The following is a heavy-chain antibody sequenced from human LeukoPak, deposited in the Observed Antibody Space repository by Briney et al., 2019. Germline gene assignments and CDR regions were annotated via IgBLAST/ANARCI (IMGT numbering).Heavy chain of an antibody. Sequence: SETLSLTCAVSGVSVTNADYYWSWIRQPPGKRLEWIGYLYHTGSSNFNPPLKSRVIISLDTSKNQFSLNLTSVTAADTAVYYCARDQGGGSHRQAFDAWGQGTMVTVSS. J-gene: IGHJ3*01. CDR3: ARDQGGGSHRQAFDA. D-gene: IGHD6-25*01. V-gene: IGHV4-61*08. CDR2: LYHTGSS. CDR1: GVSVTNADYY.